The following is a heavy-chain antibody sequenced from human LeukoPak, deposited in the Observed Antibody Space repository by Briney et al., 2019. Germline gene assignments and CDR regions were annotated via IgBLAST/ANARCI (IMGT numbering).Heavy chain of an antibody. D-gene: IGHD3-9*01. V-gene: IGHV3-30-3*01. Sequence: GGSLRLSCAASGFTFSSYAMHWVRQAPGKGLGWVAVISYDGSNKYYADSVKGRFTISRDNSKNTLYLQMNSLRAEDTAVYYCARDWNGGYFDWFYYYYYGMDVWGQGTTVTVSS. J-gene: IGHJ6*02. CDR1: GFTFSSYA. CDR3: ARDWNGGYFDWFYYYYYGMDV. CDR2: ISYDGSNK.